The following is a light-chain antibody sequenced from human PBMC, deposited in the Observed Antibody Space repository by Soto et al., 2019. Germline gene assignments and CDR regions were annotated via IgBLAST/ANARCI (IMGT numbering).Light chain of an antibody. CDR3: LQHNSYPLT. CDR1: QGIRID. V-gene: IGKV1-17*01. J-gene: IGKJ1*01. Sequence: DIQMTQSPSSLSASVGDRVTITFRASQGIRIDLGWYQQKPGKVPKRLIYAASSLQSGVPSRFSGSGSGTEFTLTINSLQPEDFATYYCLQHNSYPLTFGQGTKVEIK. CDR2: AAS.